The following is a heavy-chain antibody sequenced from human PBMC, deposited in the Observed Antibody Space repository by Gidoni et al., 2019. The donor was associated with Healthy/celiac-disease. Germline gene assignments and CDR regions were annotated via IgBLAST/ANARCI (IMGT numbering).Heavy chain of an antibody. CDR3: ARAAPIAGASAAFDI. V-gene: IGHV1-3*01. CDR2: INAGNGNT. D-gene: IGHD1-26*01. CDR1: GYTFTSYA. J-gene: IGHJ3*02. Sequence: QVQLGQSGAEVKKPGASVKVSCKASGYTFTSYAMHWVRQAPGQRLEWMGWINAGNGNTKYSQKFQGRVTITRDTSASTAYMELSSLRSEDTAVYYCARAAPIAGASAAFDIWGQGTMVTVSS.